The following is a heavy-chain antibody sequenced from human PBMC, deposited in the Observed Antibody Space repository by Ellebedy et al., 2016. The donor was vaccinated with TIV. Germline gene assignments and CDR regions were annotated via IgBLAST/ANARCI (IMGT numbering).Heavy chain of an antibody. CDR1: GGSFTEYF. CDR2: IDHSGST. Sequence: MPSETLSLTCAVFGGSFTEYFWSWVRQPPGKGLDWLGEIDHSGSTNYRPSLKSRITISVDTSKNQFSLKLTSVTAADTAVYFCARVGLAAASDHWGQGTLVAVSS. D-gene: IGHD6-13*01. V-gene: IGHV4-34*01. J-gene: IGHJ4*02. CDR3: ARVGLAAASDH.